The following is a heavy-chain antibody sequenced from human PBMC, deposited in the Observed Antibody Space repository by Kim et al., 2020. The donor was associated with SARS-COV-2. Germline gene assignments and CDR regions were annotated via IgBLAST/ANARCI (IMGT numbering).Heavy chain of an antibody. CDR1: GGSISSGGYY. D-gene: IGHD2-2*01. J-gene: IGHJ3*02. V-gene: IGHV4-31*03. Sequence: SETLSLTCTVSGGSISSGGYYWSWIRQHPGKGLEWIGYIYYSGSTYYNPSLKSRVTISVDTSKNQFSLKLSSVTAADTAVYYCARRVVVVPAAISRDAFDIWGQGTMVTVSS. CDR3: ARRVVVVPAAISRDAFDI. CDR2: IYYSGST.